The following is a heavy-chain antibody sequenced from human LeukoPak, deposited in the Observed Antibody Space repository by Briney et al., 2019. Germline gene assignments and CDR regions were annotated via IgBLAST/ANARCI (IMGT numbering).Heavy chain of an antibody. V-gene: IGHV3-30-3*01. CDR2: ISYDGSNK. Sequence: GGSLRLSCAASGFTFSNYAMSWVRQAPGKGLEWVAVISYDGSNKYYADSVKGRFTISRDNSKNTLYLQMNSLRAEDTAVYYCARDARRYYDSSGYYFDYWGQGTLVTVSS. CDR3: ARDARRYYDSSGYYFDY. CDR1: GFTFSNYA. J-gene: IGHJ4*02. D-gene: IGHD3-22*01.